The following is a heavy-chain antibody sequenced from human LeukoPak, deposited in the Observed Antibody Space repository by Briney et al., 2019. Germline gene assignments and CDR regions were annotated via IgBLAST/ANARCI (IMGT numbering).Heavy chain of an antibody. Sequence: GSLRLFCAASGFTFNSYWMHWVRQAPGKGLVWVSRINSDGSSTSYADSVKGRFTISRDNAKNTLYLQMNSLRAEDTAVYYCALDSSGWYYFDYWGQGTLVTVSS. CDR3: ALDSSGWYYFDY. D-gene: IGHD6-19*01. CDR1: GFTFNSYW. V-gene: IGHV3-74*01. CDR2: INSDGSST. J-gene: IGHJ4*02.